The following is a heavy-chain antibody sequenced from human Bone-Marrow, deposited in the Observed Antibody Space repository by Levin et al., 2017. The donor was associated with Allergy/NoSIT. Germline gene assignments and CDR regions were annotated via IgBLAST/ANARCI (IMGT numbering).Heavy chain of an antibody. Sequence: GGSLRLSCTTSGFTFGDYAVTWFRQAPGKGLEWISFIRASGTTEYATSVKGRFTISRDDSKSIAYLQMDSLKTEDTAVYYCTRDRIKTDYWGQGSVVTASS. CDR2: IRASGTT. V-gene: IGHV3-49*03. D-gene: IGHD2/OR15-2a*01. CDR1: GFTFGDYA. CDR3: TRDRIKTDY. J-gene: IGHJ4*02.